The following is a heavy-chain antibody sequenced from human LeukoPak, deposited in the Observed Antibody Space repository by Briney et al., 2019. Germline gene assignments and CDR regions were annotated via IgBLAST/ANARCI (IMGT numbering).Heavy chain of an antibody. CDR2: IYYSGST. Sequence: PETLSLTCTVSGGSISSYYWSWIRQPPGKGVEWIGYIYYSGSTNYNPSLKSRVTISVDTSKNQFSLKLSSVTAADTAVYYCAADDSSGYSFDYWGQGTLVTVSS. V-gene: IGHV4-59*01. D-gene: IGHD3-22*01. J-gene: IGHJ4*02. CDR1: GGSISSYY. CDR3: AADDSSGYSFDY.